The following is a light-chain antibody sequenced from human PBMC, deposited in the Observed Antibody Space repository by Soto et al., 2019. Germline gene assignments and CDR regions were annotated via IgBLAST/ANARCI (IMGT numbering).Light chain of an antibody. CDR2: DAS. CDR1: QDISNY. Sequence: DIQMTQSPSSLSASVGGRVTITCQASQDISNYLNWYQQKPGKAPKLLIYDASTLETGVASRFSGSGSGTDFTFTISSLQPEDIATYYCQQYDNLPLTFGGGTKVEIK. J-gene: IGKJ4*01. CDR3: QQYDNLPLT. V-gene: IGKV1-33*01.